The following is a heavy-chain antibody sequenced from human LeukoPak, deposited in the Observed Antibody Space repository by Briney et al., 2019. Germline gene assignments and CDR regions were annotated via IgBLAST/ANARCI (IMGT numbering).Heavy chain of an antibody. CDR2: INPSGGST. CDR3: AKSADTAMVMSAFDI. J-gene: IGHJ3*02. CDR1: GYTFTSYY. D-gene: IGHD5-18*01. V-gene: IGHV1-46*03. Sequence: GASAKVSCKASGYTFTSYYMHWVRQAPGQGLEWMGIINPSGGSTSYAQKFQGRVTMTRDTSTSTVYMELSSLRSEDTAVYYCAKSADTAMVMSAFDIWGQGTMVTVSS.